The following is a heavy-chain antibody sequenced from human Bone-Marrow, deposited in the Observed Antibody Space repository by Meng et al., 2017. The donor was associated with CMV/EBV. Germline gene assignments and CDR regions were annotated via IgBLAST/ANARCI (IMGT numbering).Heavy chain of an antibody. D-gene: IGHD1-26*01. Sequence: ASVKVSCKASGYTFTGYYMHWVRQAPGQGLEWMGWINPNSGGTNYAQKFQGRVTMTRDTSISTAYMELSRLRSDDTAVYYCAIRLRLDLGDYYYYGMDVWGQGTTVTGSS. CDR3: AIRLRLDLGDYYYYGMDV. V-gene: IGHV1-2*02. CDR1: GYTFTGYY. CDR2: INPNSGGT. J-gene: IGHJ6*02.